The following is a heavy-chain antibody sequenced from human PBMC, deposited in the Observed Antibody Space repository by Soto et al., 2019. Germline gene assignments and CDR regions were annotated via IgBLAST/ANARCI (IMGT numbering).Heavy chain of an antibody. D-gene: IGHD3-9*01. Sequence: QVQLVQSGAEVKKPGASVKVSCKASGYTFSSYGISWVRQAPGQGLEWMGWISAYNGNTNYAQKLQGRVTMTTDTSTSTAYMELRILRSDYTAVYYCARGPPSAIFAGNYDGMAVWGQGTTVTVSS. CDR1: GYTFSSYG. J-gene: IGHJ6*02. CDR3: ARGPPSAIFAGNYDGMAV. CDR2: ISAYNGNT. V-gene: IGHV1-18*01.